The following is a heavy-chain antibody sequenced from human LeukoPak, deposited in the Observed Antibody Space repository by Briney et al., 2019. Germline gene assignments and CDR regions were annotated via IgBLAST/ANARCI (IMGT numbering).Heavy chain of an antibody. J-gene: IGHJ3*02. D-gene: IGHD5-24*01. CDR1: GFIFKTYT. V-gene: IGHV3-21*01. Sequence: GGSLRLSCAASGFIFKTYTMTWVRQAPGKGLEWVSSISSSSTYIYYADSVKGRFTVSRDNAKNSLYLQMNSLRAEDTAVYYCARVGDGYKNDAFDIWGQGTMVTVSS. CDR2: ISSSSTYI. CDR3: ARVGDGYKNDAFDI.